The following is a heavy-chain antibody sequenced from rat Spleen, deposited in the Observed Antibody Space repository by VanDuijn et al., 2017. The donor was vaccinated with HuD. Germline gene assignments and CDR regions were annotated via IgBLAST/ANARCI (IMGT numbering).Heavy chain of an antibody. CDR3: ATVGRSSQQGTAD. Sequence: EVQLVESDGGLVQPGRSLKLSCAASGFTFSDYYMALVRQAPTKGLEWVATINYDGGNTYYRDSMKGRITISRDNAKSTLYLQMDTLRSEDTASHHCATVGRSSQQGTADWGQGTPVTVSA. CDR1: GFTFSDYY. CDR2: INYDGGNT. V-gene: IGHV5-20*01. J-gene: IGHJ3*01. D-gene: IGHD1-10*01.